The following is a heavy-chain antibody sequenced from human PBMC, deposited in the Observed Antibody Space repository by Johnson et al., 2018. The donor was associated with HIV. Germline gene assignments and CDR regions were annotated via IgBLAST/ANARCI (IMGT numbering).Heavy chain of an antibody. CDR2: IVGSGGST. Sequence: VQLVESGGGLVQPGGSLRLSCVASGFTFSSYAMSWVRQAPGKGLEWVSTIVGSGGSTFYADSVKGRFTISRDNSKITLYLQMNSLRAEDTAVYYCARAYSYGAFDIWGQGTMVTVSS. V-gene: IGHV3-23*04. J-gene: IGHJ3*02. D-gene: IGHD5-18*01. CDR3: ARAYSYGAFDI. CDR1: GFTFSSYA.